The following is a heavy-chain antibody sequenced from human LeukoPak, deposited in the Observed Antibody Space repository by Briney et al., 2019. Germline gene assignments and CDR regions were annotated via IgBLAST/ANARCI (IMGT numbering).Heavy chain of an antibody. D-gene: IGHD6-13*01. V-gene: IGHV4-4*02. CDR3: ARDHHEQGSSSWYGGFGVDYYGMDV. Sequence: PSGTLSLTCAVSGGSISSSNWWSWVRQSPEKGLEWIGEIYHTGSTNYNPSLKSRVTISVDKSENQFSLKLSSVTPEDTAVYYCARDHHEQGSSSWYGGFGVDYYGMDVWGQGTTVTVSS. J-gene: IGHJ6*02. CDR2: IYHTGST. CDR1: GGSISSSNW.